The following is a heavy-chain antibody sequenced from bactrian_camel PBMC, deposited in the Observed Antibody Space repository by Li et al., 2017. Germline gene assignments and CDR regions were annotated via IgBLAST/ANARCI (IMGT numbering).Heavy chain of an antibody. J-gene: IGHJ4*01. CDR3: AADRRRHGPPSLRPGDYSV. D-gene: IGHD2*01. V-gene: IGHV3S53*01. CDR2: LASDGSS. Sequence: QLVESGGGSVQAGGSLRLSCAASGNIRSSNCMGWFRQAPGKEREGVASLASDGSSIYANSLKGRFSISKDNARNWLDLQMDSLEPGDTARYYCAADRRRHGPPSLRPGDYSVWGQGTQVTVS. CDR1: GNIRSSNC.